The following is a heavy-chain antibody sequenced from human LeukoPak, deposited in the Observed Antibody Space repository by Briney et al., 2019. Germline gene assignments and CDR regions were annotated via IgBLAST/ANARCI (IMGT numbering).Heavy chain of an antibody. V-gene: IGHV1-69*13. CDR3: ATRGSSGWYYFDY. J-gene: IGHJ4*02. D-gene: IGHD6-19*01. CDR1: GGTFSSYA. CDR2: NIPIFGTA. Sequence: SVKVSCKASGGTFSSYAISWVRQAPGQGLEWMGGNIPIFGTANYAQKFQGRVTITADESTSTAYMELSSLRSEDTAVYYCATRGSSGWYYFDYWGQGTLVTVSS.